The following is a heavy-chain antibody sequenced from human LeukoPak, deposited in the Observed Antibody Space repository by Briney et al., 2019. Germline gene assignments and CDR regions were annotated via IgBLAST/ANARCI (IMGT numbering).Heavy chain of an antibody. V-gene: IGHV3-53*01. J-gene: IGHJ4*02. CDR2: IYSGGST. Sequence: PGGSLRLSCAASGFTVSSNYMSWVRQAPGKGLEWVSVIYSGGSTYYADSVKGRFIISRDNSKNTLYLQMNSLRAEDTAVYYCARDSSSSELDFWGQGTLVTVSS. D-gene: IGHD6-6*01. CDR3: ARDSSSSELDF. CDR1: GFTVSSNY.